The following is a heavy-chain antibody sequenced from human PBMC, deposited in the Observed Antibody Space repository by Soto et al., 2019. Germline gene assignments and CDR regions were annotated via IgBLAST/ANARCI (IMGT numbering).Heavy chain of an antibody. Sequence: QVQLQESDPRLVKPSQTLSLTCTVSGDSISSGDYYWSWIRQPPGKGLEWIGHIYYSGTTYYNPALKSRVTISVDTSKNQFSLKLSSVTAADTAVYHCARSRYCSSTSCFTLGDYFDSWGQGTLVTVSS. J-gene: IGHJ4*02. V-gene: IGHV4-30-4*01. CDR3: ARSRYCSSTSCFTLGDYFDS. CDR2: IYYSGTT. D-gene: IGHD2-2*01. CDR1: GDSISSGDYY.